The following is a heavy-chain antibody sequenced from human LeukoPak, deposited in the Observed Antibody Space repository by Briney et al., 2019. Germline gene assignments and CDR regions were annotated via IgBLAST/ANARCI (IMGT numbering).Heavy chain of an antibody. V-gene: IGHV3-7*01. Sequence: GGSPRLSCAASGFPFSVYWMTWVRQAPGKGLEWVADISHDGTEFYADSVKGRFTISRDNAETSLDLQMNSLRADDTAVYYCARDKTTAHVFDVWGQGAMVTVSS. CDR1: GFPFSVYW. J-gene: IGHJ3*01. CDR3: ARDKTTAHVFDV. D-gene: IGHD1-14*01. CDR2: ISHDGTE.